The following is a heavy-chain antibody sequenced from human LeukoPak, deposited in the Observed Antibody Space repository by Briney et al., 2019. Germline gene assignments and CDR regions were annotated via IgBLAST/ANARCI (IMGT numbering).Heavy chain of an antibody. D-gene: IGHD5-24*01. J-gene: IGHJ4*02. V-gene: IGHV1-69*04. Sequence: GASVKVSCKASGGTFSSYAISWVRQAPGQGLEWMGRIIPILGIANYAQKFQGRVTITTDESTSTAYMELSSLRSEDTAVYYCARGDGYNDYWGQGTLVTVSS. CDR2: IIPILGIA. CDR1: GGTFSSYA. CDR3: ARGDGYNDY.